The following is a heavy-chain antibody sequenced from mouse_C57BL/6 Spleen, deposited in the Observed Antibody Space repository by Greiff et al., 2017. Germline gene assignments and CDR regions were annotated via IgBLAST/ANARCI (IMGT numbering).Heavy chain of an antibody. J-gene: IGHJ4*01. CDR3: ATLGLITTVVDGYAMDY. CDR1: GYTFTSYW. CDR2: IDPSDSYT. Sequence: QVPLQQPGAELVKPGASVKLSCKASGYTFTSYWMQWVKQRPGQGLEWIGGIDPSDSYTNYNQKFKGKATLTVDQSTSTGYMTLSRLTSECSAVYYVATLGLITTVVDGYAMDYWGQGTSVTVSA. V-gene: IGHV1-50*01. D-gene: IGHD1-1*01.